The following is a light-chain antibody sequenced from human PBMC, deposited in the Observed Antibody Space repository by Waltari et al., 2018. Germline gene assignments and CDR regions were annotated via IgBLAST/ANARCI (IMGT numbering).Light chain of an antibody. Sequence: DIVMTQSPDSLAVSLGERATINCKPSQSVLYSSNNLNYLAWYQQKPGQPPNLLIYWASTRESGVPDRFSGSGSGTDFTLTISSLQAEDVAVYYCQQYYSSPLTFGGGTKVEIK. CDR1: QSVLYSSNNLNY. CDR3: QQYYSSPLT. J-gene: IGKJ4*01. CDR2: WAS. V-gene: IGKV4-1*01.